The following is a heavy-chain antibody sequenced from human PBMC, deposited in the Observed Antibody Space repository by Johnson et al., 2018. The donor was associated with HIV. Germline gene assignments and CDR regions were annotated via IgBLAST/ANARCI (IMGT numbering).Heavy chain of an antibody. Sequence: QVQLVESGGGVVQPGRSLRLSCAASGFTFSTYAMHWVRQAPGKGLEWVAVISNDGSNKYYADSVKGRFTISRDNSKNTLYLQMNSLRAEDTAGYYCARPTFCGGDCYRRRGAFDIWGQGTMVTVSS. J-gene: IGHJ3*02. CDR3: ARPTFCGGDCYRRRGAFDI. CDR2: ISNDGSNK. D-gene: IGHD2-21*01. CDR1: GFTFSTYA. V-gene: IGHV3-30*04.